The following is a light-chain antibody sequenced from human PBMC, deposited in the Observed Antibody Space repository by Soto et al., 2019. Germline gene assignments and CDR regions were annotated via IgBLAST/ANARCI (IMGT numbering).Light chain of an antibody. CDR3: SSYAGSNYVI. CDR2: EVN. Sequence: QSALTQPPSASGSPGQSGTISCTGTSSDVGGYNYVSWYQQHPGKAPKLMIYEVNKRPSGVPDRFSGSKSDNTASLTVSGLQAEDEADYYCSSYAGSNYVIFGGGTKLTVL. J-gene: IGLJ2*01. CDR1: SSDVGGYNY. V-gene: IGLV2-8*01.